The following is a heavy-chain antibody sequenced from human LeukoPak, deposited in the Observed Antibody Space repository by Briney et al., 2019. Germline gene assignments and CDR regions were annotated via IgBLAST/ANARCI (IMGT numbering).Heavy chain of an antibody. V-gene: IGHV3-48*03. CDR1: GFTFSSYE. D-gene: IGHD5-12*01. CDR2: ISSSGSTI. CDR3: GRDSQSGYSSTWYQLAQIDY. J-gene: IGHJ4*02. Sequence: GGSLRLSCAASGFTFSSYEMNWVRQAPGKGLEWVSYISSSGSTIYYADSVKGRFTISRDNAKNSLYLQMTSLRAEDTAVYYCGRDSQSGYSSTWYQLAQIDYWGQGTLVTVSS.